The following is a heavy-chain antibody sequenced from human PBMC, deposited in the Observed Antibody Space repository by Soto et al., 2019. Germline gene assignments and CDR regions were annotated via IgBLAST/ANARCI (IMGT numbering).Heavy chain of an antibody. CDR3: ARDAGFNYYDSSGYYYVVGYFQH. Sequence: GASVKVSCKASGGSFSTYTITWVRQAPGQGLEWMGRIIPILGIRDYAQKFQGRVTITADESTSTAYMELSSLRSEDTAVYYCARDAGFNYYDSSGYYYVVGYFQHWGQGTLVTVSS. V-gene: IGHV1-69*04. D-gene: IGHD3-22*01. CDR2: IIPILGIR. J-gene: IGHJ1*01. CDR1: GGSFSTYT.